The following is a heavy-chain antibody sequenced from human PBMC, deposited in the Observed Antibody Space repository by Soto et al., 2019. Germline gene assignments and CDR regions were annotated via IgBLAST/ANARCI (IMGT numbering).Heavy chain of an antibody. Sequence: ASVKVSCKASGYTFTSYGISWVRQAPGQGLEWIGWISGYNGNTNYAQKLQGRVTMTKDTSTSTANMELRSLRSDDTAVYYCARGYCSGGSCYTGWFDPWGQGTLVTVSS. CDR1: GYTFTSYG. CDR2: ISGYNGNT. V-gene: IGHV1-18*01. J-gene: IGHJ5*02. D-gene: IGHD2-15*01. CDR3: ARGYCSGGSCYTGWFDP.